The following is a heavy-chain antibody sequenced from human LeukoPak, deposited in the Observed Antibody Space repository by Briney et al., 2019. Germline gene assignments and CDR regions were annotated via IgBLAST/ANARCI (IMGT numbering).Heavy chain of an antibody. CDR1: GYTFTSYG. CDR2: ISAYNGNT. Sequence: ASVKVSCKASGYTFTSYGISWVRQAPGQGLEWMGWISAYNGNTNYAQKLQGRVTMTTDTSTSTAYMELRSLRSDDTAVYYCARDGSTHYDFWSGYYAFDYWGQGTLVTVSS. J-gene: IGHJ4*02. CDR3: ARDGSTHYDFWSGYYAFDY. V-gene: IGHV1-18*01. D-gene: IGHD3-3*01.